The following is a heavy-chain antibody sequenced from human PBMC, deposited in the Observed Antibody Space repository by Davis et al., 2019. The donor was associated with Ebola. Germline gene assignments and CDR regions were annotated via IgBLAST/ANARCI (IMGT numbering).Heavy chain of an antibody. CDR2: IRGRAFGGTT. V-gene: IGHV3-49*04. J-gene: IGHJ4*02. CDR3: SRLGYISSWYWGYFDY. Sequence: GESLKISCAASGFTFSDYTMSWVRQAPGKGLEWVSFIRGRAFGGTTEYAASVKGRFTISRDDSKSIAYLQMNSLKTEDTAVYYCSRLGYISSWYWGYFDYWGQGTLVTVSS. D-gene: IGHD6-13*01. CDR1: GFTFSDYT.